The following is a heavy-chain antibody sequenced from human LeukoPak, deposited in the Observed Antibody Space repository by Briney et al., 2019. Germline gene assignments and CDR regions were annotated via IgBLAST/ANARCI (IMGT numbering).Heavy chain of an antibody. D-gene: IGHD2-15*01. CDR1: GFTFDDYA. V-gene: IGHV3-9*01. J-gene: IGHJ1*01. CDR2: ISWNSGSI. Sequence: PGGSLRLSCAASGFTFDDYAMHWVRQAPGRGLEWVSGISWNSGSIGYADSVKGRFTISRDNAKDSLYLQMNSLRAEDTALYYCAKDMVAATRGYFQHWGQGTLVTVSS. CDR3: AKDMVAATRGYFQH.